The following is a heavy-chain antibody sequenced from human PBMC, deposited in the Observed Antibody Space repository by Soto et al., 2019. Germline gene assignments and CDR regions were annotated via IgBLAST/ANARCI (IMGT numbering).Heavy chain of an antibody. J-gene: IGHJ6*02. D-gene: IGHD3-3*01. CDR1: GDSVSSNSAA. V-gene: IGHV6-1*01. CDR3: ARDHGELRFLEWLPNYGMDV. CDR2: TYYRSKWYN. Sequence: SQTLSLTCAISGDSVSSNSAAWNWIRQSPSRGLEWLGRTYYRSKWYNDYAVSVKSRITINPDTSKNQFSLQLNSVTPEDPAVYYCARDHGELRFLEWLPNYGMDVWGQGTTVTVSS.